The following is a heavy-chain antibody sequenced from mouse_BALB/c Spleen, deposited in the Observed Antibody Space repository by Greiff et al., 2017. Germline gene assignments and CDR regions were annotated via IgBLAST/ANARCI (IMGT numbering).Heavy chain of an antibody. Sequence: EVQLQESGGGLVQPGGSLRLSCATSGFTFTDYYMSWVRQPPGKALEWLGFIRNKANGYTTEYSASVKGRFTISRDNSQSILYLQMNTLRAEDSATYYCASYDHYAMDYWGQGTSVTVSS. CDR3: ASYDHYAMDY. J-gene: IGHJ4*01. CDR2: IRNKANGYTT. V-gene: IGHV7-3*02. D-gene: IGHD2-12*01. CDR1: GFTFTDYY.